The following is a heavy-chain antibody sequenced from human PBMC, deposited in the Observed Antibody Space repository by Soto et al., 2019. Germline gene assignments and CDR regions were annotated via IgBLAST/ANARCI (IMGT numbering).Heavy chain of an antibody. CDR3: ARGDYYGSGSYYNRFDP. Sequence: TLETLSLTCAVSGGSSSSGGYSWSWIRQPPGKGLEWIGYIYHSGSTYYNPSLKSRVTISVDRSKNQFSLKLSSVTAADTAVYYCARGDYYGSGSYYNRFDPWGQGTLVTVSS. J-gene: IGHJ5*02. D-gene: IGHD3-10*01. CDR2: IYHSGST. CDR1: GGSSSSGGYS. V-gene: IGHV4-30-2*01.